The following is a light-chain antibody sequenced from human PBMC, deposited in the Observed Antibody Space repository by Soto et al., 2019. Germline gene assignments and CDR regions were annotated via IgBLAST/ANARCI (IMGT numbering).Light chain of an antibody. J-gene: IGKJ4*01. Sequence: IVLTQSPGTLSLSPGERATLSCRASQSVSSSYLAWYQQKPGQAPRLLIYGASSRATGIPDRFSGSGSGTDFTLTISRLEPEEFTVYYCQQYGSYPPLTFGGGTKVEIK. V-gene: IGKV3-20*01. CDR3: QQYGSYPPLT. CDR1: QSVSSSY. CDR2: GAS.